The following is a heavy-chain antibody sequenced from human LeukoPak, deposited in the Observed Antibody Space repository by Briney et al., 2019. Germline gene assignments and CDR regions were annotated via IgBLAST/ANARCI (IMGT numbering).Heavy chain of an antibody. D-gene: IGHD1-26*01. J-gene: IGHJ4*02. CDR2: INHSGST. Sequence: PSETLSLTCAVYGGSFSGYYWSWIRQPPGKGLEWIGEINHSGSTNYNPSLKSRVTISVDTSKNQFSLKLSSVTAADTAVYYCARVGELGATTLDYWGQGTLVTVSS. V-gene: IGHV4-34*01. CDR1: GGSFSGYY. CDR3: ARVGELGATTLDY.